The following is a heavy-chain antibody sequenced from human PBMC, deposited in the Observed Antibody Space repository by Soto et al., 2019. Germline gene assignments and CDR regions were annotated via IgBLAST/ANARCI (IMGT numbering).Heavy chain of an antibody. CDR3: ARGLSRRILNYLDP. D-gene: IGHD2-15*01. V-gene: IGHV3-11*06. CDR1: VFTFSYYY. CDR2: ISFGSSFT. Sequence: PGGSLRLSCAVSVFTFSYYYMTWLRQAPGKGPGCISYISFGSSFTNYADSVEGRFTISRDNAKNTLYLQMNSLRFEDTAIYYCARGLSRRILNYLDPWGQGVLVIFYS. J-gene: IGHJ5*02.